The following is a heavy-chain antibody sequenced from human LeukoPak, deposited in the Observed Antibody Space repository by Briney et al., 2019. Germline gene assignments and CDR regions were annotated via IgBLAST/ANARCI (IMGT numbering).Heavy chain of an antibody. CDR1: GVTFSSDS. CDR2: ISSSSSDI. V-gene: IGHV3-21*01. J-gene: IGHJ4*02. Sequence: GGTLRLSCAASGVTFSSDSMNGGRQAPGKGVERGSSISSSSSDIYYADSVKGRFTISRDNAKNSLYLQMNSLRAEDTAVYYCARERGRPGGWPDYWGQGTLVTVSS. D-gene: IGHD6-19*01. CDR3: ARERGRPGGWPDY.